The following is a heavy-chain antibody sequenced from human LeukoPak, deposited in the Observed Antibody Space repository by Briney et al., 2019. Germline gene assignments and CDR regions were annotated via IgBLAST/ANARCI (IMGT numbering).Heavy chain of an antibody. Sequence: ASVKVSCKASGYTFTSYGISWVRQAPGQGLEWMGWISAYNGNTNYAQKLQGRVTMTTDTSTSTAYMELRSLRSDDTAVYHCARVYGSGSYYNYYYYYGMDVWGQGTTVTVSS. J-gene: IGHJ6*02. V-gene: IGHV1-18*01. CDR1: GYTFTSYG. D-gene: IGHD3-10*01. CDR3: ARVYGSGSYYNYYYYYGMDV. CDR2: ISAYNGNT.